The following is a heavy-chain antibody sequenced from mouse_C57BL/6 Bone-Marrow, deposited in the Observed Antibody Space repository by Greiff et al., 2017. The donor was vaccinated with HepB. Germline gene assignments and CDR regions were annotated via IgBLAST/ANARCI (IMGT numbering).Heavy chain of an antibody. CDR1: GYTFTSYW. D-gene: IGHD1-1*01. CDR2: IHPNSGST. J-gene: IGHJ1*03. V-gene: IGHV1-64*01. Sequence: QVQLQQPGAELVKPGASVKLSCKASGYTFTSYWMHWVKQRPGQGLEWIGMIHPNSGSTNYNEKFKSKATLTVDKSSSTAYMQLSSLTSEDSAVYYCARLITTVVYWYFDVWGTGTTVTVSS. CDR3: ARLITTVVYWYFDV.